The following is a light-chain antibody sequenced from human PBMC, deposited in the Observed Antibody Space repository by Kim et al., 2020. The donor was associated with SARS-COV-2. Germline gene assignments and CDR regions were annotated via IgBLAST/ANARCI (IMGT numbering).Light chain of an antibody. J-gene: IGLJ3*02. CDR2: DVN. CDR1: SRDVGGYNH. CDR3: SSFTTIGTWV. Sequence: GQSSTISCTGTSRDVGGYNHVSWYQQHPGKAPNLIIYDVNKRPSGASDRFSGSKSANTASLTISGLQAEDEAEYYCSSFTTIGTWVFGGGTQLTVL. V-gene: IGLV2-14*04.